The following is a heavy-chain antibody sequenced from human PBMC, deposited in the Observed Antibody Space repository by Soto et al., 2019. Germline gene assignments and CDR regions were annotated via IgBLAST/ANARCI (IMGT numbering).Heavy chain of an antibody. CDR1: GGSISGDS. Sequence: QVHLQESGPGLVNPSETLSLTCTVSGGSISGDSWSWIRQPPGKGLEWIGYISDTGSTNFSPSLKSRVTISLGTSKKQFSLKLTCVTAADTAVYYCTRELIGSSSNWYFDLWGRGTLVTVSS. D-gene: IGHD2-2*01. CDR3: TRELIGSSSNWYFDL. J-gene: IGHJ2*01. V-gene: IGHV4-59*01. CDR2: ISDTGST.